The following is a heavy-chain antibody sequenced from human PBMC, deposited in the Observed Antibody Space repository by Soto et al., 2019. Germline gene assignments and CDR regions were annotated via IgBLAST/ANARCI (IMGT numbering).Heavy chain of an antibody. CDR1: GFTFSSYG. CDR2: ISYDGSNK. V-gene: IGHV3-30*18. CDR3: AKDQVPDY. J-gene: IGHJ4*02. Sequence: VGSLRLSCAASGFTFSSYGMHWVRQAPGKGLEWVAVISYDGSNKYYADSVKGRFTISRDNSKNTLYLQMNSLRAEDTAVYYCAKDQVPDYWGQGTLVTVSS.